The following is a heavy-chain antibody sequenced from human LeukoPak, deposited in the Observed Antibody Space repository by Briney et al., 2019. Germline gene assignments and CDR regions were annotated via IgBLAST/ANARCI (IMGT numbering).Heavy chain of an antibody. CDR3: ATDRDTRWQNRFDH. CDR2: IDQHGTEE. Sequence: PGGSLRLSCAASGFTFRNYWMNWFRQAPGKGLERVANIDQHGTEENYVDSVDSRFTISRDNADNSLYLPMNSLRAEDTAVYYCATDRDTRWQNRFDHWGQGTLVTVSS. D-gene: IGHD1-14*01. J-gene: IGHJ4*02. V-gene: IGHV3-7*01. CDR1: GFTFRNYW.